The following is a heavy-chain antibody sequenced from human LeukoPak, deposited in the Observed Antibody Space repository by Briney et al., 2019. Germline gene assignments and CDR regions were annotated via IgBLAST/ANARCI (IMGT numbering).Heavy chain of an antibody. V-gene: IGHV3-48*04. J-gene: IGHJ4*02. CDR3: ARDPSGTYYYGSGYSYYFDY. D-gene: IGHD3-10*01. CDR1: GFTFSTYS. CDR2: IGSTSGTI. Sequence: GESLRLSCAASGFTFSTYSMNWLRLAPGKGLEWVSYIGSTSGTIYYADSLKGRFTVSRDNAKNSLYLQMDSLRAEDTAVYYCARDPSGTYYYGSGYSYYFDYWGQGTLVTVSS.